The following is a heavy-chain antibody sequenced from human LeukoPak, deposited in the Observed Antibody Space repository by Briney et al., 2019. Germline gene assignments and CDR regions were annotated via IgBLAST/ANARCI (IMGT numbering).Heavy chain of an antibody. D-gene: IGHD5-24*01. Sequence: GASVRVSCKASGYTFTGYFMNWVRQAPGQGLEWMGRINPNNGGTNYAQNFQVRVTTTRDTSISTAYMELSSLRSEDTAVYYCARVGDGLNDAFDIWGQGTMVTVSS. CDR2: INPNNGGT. J-gene: IGHJ3*02. CDR3: ARVGDGLNDAFDI. CDR1: GYTFTGYF. V-gene: IGHV1-2*06.